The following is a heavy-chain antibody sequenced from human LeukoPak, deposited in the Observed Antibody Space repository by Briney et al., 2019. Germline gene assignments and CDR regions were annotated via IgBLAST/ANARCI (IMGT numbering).Heavy chain of an antibody. CDR3: ARRFDSTSSHYSYMDV. V-gene: IGHV4-59*08. Sequence: PSETLSLTCIVSGRSISSYYWSWIRQPPGKGLEWMGYIYYSGSANYNPSLKSRVTISVDPSKNQFSLKLSSVTAADTAIYYCARRFDSTSSHYSYMDVWGKGPTVTVSS. D-gene: IGHD6-6*01. CDR1: GRSISSYY. CDR2: IYYSGSA. J-gene: IGHJ6*03.